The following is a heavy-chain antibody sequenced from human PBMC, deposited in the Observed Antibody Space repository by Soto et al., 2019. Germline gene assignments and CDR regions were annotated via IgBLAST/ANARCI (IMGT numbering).Heavy chain of an antibody. V-gene: IGHV4-59*08. Sequence: SSETLSLTCTVSGGSISSYYWSWIRQPPGKGLEWIGYIYYSGSTNYNPSLKSRVTISVDTSKNQFSLKLSSVTAADTAVYYCARHDSSGYYLGTWGQGTLVTVSS. CDR2: IYYSGST. J-gene: IGHJ5*02. D-gene: IGHD3-22*01. CDR1: GGSISSYY. CDR3: ARHDSSGYYLGT.